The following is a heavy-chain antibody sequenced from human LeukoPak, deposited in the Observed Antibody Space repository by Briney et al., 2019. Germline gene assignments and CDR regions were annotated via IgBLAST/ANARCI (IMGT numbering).Heavy chain of an antibody. Sequence: PGGSLRLSCAASGFTFSSYEMNWVRQAPGKGLEWVSYISSSGSTIYYADSVKGRFTISRDNSKNTLYLQMNSLRAEDTAVYYCAKDAGETNYYYYYMDVWGKGTTVTVSS. CDR1: GFTFSSYE. CDR2: ISSSGSTI. J-gene: IGHJ6*03. CDR3: AKDAGETNYYYYYMDV. V-gene: IGHV3-48*03. D-gene: IGHD4-17*01.